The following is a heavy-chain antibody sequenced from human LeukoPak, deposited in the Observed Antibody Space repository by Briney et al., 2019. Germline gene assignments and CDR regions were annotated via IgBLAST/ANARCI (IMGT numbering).Heavy chain of an antibody. CDR2: IRSKAYGGTT. J-gene: IGHJ4*02. CDR3: TRGGAYDFWSGPMGY. CDR1: GFTFGDYA. D-gene: IGHD3-3*01. Sequence: GGSLRLSCTASGFTFGDYAMSWVRQAPGKGLEWVGFIRSKAYGGTTEYAASVKGRFTISRDDSKSIAYLQMNSLKTEDTAVYYCTRGGAYDFWSGPMGYWGQGTLVTVSS. V-gene: IGHV3-49*04.